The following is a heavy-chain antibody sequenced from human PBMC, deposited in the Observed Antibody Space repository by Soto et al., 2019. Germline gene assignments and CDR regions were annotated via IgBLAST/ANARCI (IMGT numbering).Heavy chain of an antibody. CDR1: GFVFGSYA. CDR3: AKVGRADYNDNSGVGGLDA. Sequence: EVQLLESGGGLVQPGESLRLSCAASGFVFGSYAMSWVRQAPGKGLEWVSLIIGSGGSTYYADSVKGRFTISRDNSKNTVWLQINSLRADDTAVYYCAKVGRADYNDNSGVGGLDAWGQGTTVTVSS. V-gene: IGHV3-23*01. CDR2: IIGSGGST. D-gene: IGHD3-22*01. J-gene: IGHJ6*02.